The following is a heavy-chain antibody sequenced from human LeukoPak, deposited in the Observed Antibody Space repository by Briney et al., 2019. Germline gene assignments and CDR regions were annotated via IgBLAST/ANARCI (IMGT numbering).Heavy chain of an antibody. CDR2: ISYDGSNK. CDR1: GFTFSSYA. V-gene: IGHV3-30-3*01. CDR3: ARSATIGLDY. D-gene: IGHD5-12*01. Sequence: GGSLRLSCAASGFTFSSYAMHWVRQAPGKGLEWVAVISYDGSNKCYADSVKGRFTISRDNSKNTLYLQINSLRAEDTAVYYCARSATIGLDYWGQGTLVTVSS. J-gene: IGHJ4*02.